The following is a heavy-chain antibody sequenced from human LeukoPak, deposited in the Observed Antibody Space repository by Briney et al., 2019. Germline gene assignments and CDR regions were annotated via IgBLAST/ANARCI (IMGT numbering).Heavy chain of an antibody. Sequence: GGSLRLFCAASGFTFDDYGMNWVRQAPGKGLEWVSSISSSSSYIYYADSVKGRFTISRDNAKNSLYLQMNSLRAEDTAVYYCARDSSSYYYVDVWGKGTTVTVSS. J-gene: IGHJ6*03. CDR1: GFTFDDYG. D-gene: IGHD3-22*01. V-gene: IGHV3-21*01. CDR3: ARDSSSYYYVDV. CDR2: ISSSSSYI.